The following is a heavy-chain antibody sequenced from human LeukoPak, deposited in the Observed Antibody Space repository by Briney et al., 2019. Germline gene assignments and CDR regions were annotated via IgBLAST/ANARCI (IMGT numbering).Heavy chain of an antibody. V-gene: IGHV3-66*01. D-gene: IGHD3-10*02. CDR2: IYSGGST. J-gene: IGHJ4*02. CDR3: ARDGVLFGESVYYFDY. Sequence: GGSLRLSCAASGFTVSSNYMSWVRQAPGKGLEWVSVIYSGGSTYYADSVKGRFTISRDNSKNTLYLQMNSLRVEDTAVYYCARDGVLFGESVYYFDYWGQGALVTVSS. CDR1: GFTVSSNY.